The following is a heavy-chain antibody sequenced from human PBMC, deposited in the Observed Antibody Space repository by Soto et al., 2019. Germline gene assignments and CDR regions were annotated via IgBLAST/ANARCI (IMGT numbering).Heavy chain of an antibody. CDR1: GGLFSSFA. V-gene: IGHV1-69*01. D-gene: IGHD3-16*01. J-gene: IGHJ4*02. CDR3: ARGGGPYVWFNEF. Sequence: QEQLVQSGPEVKKPGSSVKVSCKDSGGLFSSFAISWVRQAPGEGLEWLGGIIPVFGTTNYAGKIQGRVTITAEESTNTAYMELTSLTSGDTAIYYCARGGGPYVWFNEFWGQGTLVTVSS. CDR2: IIPVFGTT.